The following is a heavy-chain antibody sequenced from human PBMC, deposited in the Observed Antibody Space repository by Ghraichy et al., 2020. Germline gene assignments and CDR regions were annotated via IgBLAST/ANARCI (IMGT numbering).Heavy chain of an antibody. V-gene: IGHV3-23*01. CDR2: LSVSGART. CDR3: ATSRAVEAALGHLDY. J-gene: IGHJ4*02. Sequence: GESLNISCAASGFPFSSYALNWVRQAPDKGLEWVSSLSVSGARTFYADSVKGRFIISRDNSLHTLYLQMNSLRFDDTAVYYCATSRAVEAALGHLDYWGRGALVTVSS. CDR1: GFPFSSYA. D-gene: IGHD6-6*01.